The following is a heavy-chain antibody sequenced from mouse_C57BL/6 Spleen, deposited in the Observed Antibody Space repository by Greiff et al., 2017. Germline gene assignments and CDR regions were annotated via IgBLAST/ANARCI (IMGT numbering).Heavy chain of an antibody. CDR3: ARQETTVVAGGWYFDV. D-gene: IGHD1-1*01. J-gene: IGHJ1*03. CDR1: GFTFSSYG. CDR2: ISSGGSYT. V-gene: IGHV5-6*01. Sequence: VQLKESGGDLVKPGGSLKLSCAASGFTFSSYGMSWVRQTPDKRLEWVATISSGGSYTYYPDSVKGRFTISRDNAKNTLYLQMSSLKSEDTAMYYCARQETTVVAGGWYFDVWGTGTTVTVSS.